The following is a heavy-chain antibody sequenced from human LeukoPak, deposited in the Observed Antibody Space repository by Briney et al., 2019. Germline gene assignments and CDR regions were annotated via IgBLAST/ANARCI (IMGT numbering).Heavy chain of an antibody. J-gene: IGHJ4*02. CDR1: GASITSYY. CDR3: ARRRSGGRDFDY. Sequence: SETLSLTCTVSGASITSYYWTWIRQPPGKGLESIGYIYTSGTTNYNPSLTSRVTISVDTSKSQFSLRLTSVTAADAAVYYCARRRSGGRDFDYWGQGTLVTVSS. CDR2: IYTSGTT. D-gene: IGHD2-15*01. V-gene: IGHV4-4*09.